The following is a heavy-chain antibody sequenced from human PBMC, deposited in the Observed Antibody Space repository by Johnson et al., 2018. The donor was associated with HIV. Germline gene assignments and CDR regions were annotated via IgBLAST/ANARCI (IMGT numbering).Heavy chain of an antibody. V-gene: IGHV3-7*03. CDR1: GFTFSSYA. CDR2: INQEGSQK. CDR3: ARDRGTVTTAQMACDI. Sequence: VQLVESGGGLIQPGGSLRLSCAASGFTFSSYAMSWVRQAPGKGLEWVANINQEGSQKNYVDSVKGRCTISRDTSKNTLYLQMNRLRAEDTSLYYGARDRGTVTTAQMACDIWGQGTMVTVSS. D-gene: IGHD4-17*01. J-gene: IGHJ3*02.